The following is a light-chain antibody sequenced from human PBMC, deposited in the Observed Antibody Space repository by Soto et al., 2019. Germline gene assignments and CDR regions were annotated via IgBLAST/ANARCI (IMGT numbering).Light chain of an antibody. V-gene: IGLV1-40*01. Sequence: QSALTQPPSVSGAPGQRVTISCSGSSSNIGAGYDVHWYQRLPGTGPKLLIYGYTNRPSGDPDRFSGSKSGTSASLAITGLQAEDEADYYCQTHDSSLSAYVFGTGTKVTVL. CDR3: QTHDSSLSAYV. CDR2: GYT. J-gene: IGLJ1*01. CDR1: SSNIGAGYD.